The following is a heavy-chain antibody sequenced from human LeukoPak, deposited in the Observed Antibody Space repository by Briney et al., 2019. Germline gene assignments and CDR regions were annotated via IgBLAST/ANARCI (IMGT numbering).Heavy chain of an antibody. CDR3: ARDVRYSGYEYSDY. J-gene: IGHJ4*02. D-gene: IGHD5-12*01. Sequence: SETLSLTCTVSGGSISSYYWSWIRQPPGKGLEWIGSIYYSGSTYYNPSLKSRVTISVDTSKNQFSLKLSSVTAADTAVYYCARDVRYSGYEYSDYWGQGTLVTVSS. V-gene: IGHV4-39*07. CDR1: GGSISSYY. CDR2: IYYSGST.